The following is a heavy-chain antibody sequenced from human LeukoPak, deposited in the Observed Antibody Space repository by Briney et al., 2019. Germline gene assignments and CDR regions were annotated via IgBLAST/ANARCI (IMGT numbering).Heavy chain of an antibody. D-gene: IGHD3-10*01. CDR2: ISTSGSNI. CDR1: GFTFSSYA. CDR3: ARGRNYYGSRSFSSDYYYYYMDV. J-gene: IGHJ6*03. V-gene: IGHV3-21*01. Sequence: GGSLRLSCAASGFTFSSYAMNWVRQAPGKGLEWVSFISTSGSNIYYADSVKGRFTISRDNAKHTLYLQMNSLRAEDTAVYFCARGRNYYGSRSFSSDYYYYYMDVWGKGTTVTVSS.